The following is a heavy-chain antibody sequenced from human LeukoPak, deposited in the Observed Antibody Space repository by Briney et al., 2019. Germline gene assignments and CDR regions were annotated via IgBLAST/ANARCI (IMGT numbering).Heavy chain of an antibody. CDR3: ANSRSVAVTDAFDI. CDR1: GFTFSSYA. D-gene: IGHD2-21*02. Sequence: GGSLRLSCAASGFTFSSYAMSWVRQAPGKGLEWVSGIHSGGSTYYADSVKGRSTISRDNSKNTLYLQMNSLRAEDTAVYYCANSRSVAVTDAFDIWGQGTVVSVSS. V-gene: IGHV3-23*01. J-gene: IGHJ3*02. CDR2: IHSGGST.